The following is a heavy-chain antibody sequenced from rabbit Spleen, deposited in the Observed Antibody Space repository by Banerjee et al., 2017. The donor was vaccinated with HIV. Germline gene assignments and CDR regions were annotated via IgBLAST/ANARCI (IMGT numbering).Heavy chain of an antibody. D-gene: IGHD8-1*01. CDR3: ARDTGTSFSTYGMDL. V-gene: IGHV1S45*01. CDR2: TAADRSTFT. Sequence: ESGGGLVKPEGSLTLTCTASGFTFSSCRICWVRQAPGKGLEWIACTAADRSTFTYYASWAKGRFTCSKASSTTVTLQMTSLTAADTATYFCARDTGTSFSTYGMDLWGPGTLVTVS. CDR1: GFTFSSCR. J-gene: IGHJ6*01.